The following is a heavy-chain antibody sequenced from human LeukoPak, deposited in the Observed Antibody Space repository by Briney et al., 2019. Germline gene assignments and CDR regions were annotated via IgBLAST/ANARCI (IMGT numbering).Heavy chain of an antibody. CDR1: GFTFSSYT. D-gene: IGHD6-13*01. V-gene: IGHV3-23*01. CDR3: ATPAPYSSSWSYYYGMDV. J-gene: IGHJ6*02. CDR2: INSGGST. Sequence: GGSLRLSCAASGFTFSSYTMSWVRQTPGKGLEWVSTINSGGSTFYADSVKGRFTISRDNSKNTLYLQMNSLSAEDTAVYYCATPAPYSSSWSYYYGMDVWGQGTTVTVSS.